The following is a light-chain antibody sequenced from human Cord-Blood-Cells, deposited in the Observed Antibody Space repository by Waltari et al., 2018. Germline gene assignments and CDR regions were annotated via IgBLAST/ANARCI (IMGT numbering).Light chain of an antibody. CDR1: QSLLHSNGYNY. Sequence: DIVMTQSPLSLPVTPGEPASISCRSSQSLLHSNGYNYLDLYLQKPGQSPQLLIYLGSNQASGVPDRFSGSGSGTDFTLKISRVEADDVVVYYCMQALQSPYTFGQGTKLEIK. CDR3: MQALQSPYT. J-gene: IGKJ2*01. V-gene: IGKV2-28*01. CDR2: LGS.